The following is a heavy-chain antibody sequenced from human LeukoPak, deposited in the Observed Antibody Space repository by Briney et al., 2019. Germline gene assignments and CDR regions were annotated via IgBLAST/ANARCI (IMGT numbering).Heavy chain of an antibody. CDR1: GFPFNAYW. D-gene: IGHD3-3*01. J-gene: IGHJ4*02. Sequence: PGGSLRLSCAASGFPFNAYWMTWVRQAPGRGLEWVANIRQDGDTKYYVDSVKGRFTISRDNAKNSLNLQMNYLRSDDTAVYYCARGVPYPSWSGPHYSDDWGQGILVTVSS. CDR2: IRQDGDTK. CDR3: ARGVPYPSWSGPHYSDD. V-gene: IGHV3-7*01.